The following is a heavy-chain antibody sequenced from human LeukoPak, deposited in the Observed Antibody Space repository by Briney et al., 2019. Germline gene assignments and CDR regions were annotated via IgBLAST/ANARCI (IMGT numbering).Heavy chain of an antibody. J-gene: IGHJ4*02. CDR2: IGAGGTFT. V-gene: IGHV3-23*01. CDR3: AKERDYTTYGYFFDY. Sequence: PGGSLRLSCTASGFTFSSYAMSWVRQAPGKGLEWVSDIGAGGTFTYYADSVKGRVTISRDNSRNTLYLQMNSLRAGYTSVYYCAKERDYTTYGYFFDYWGQGTLVSVSS. CDR1: GFTFSSYA. D-gene: IGHD4-11*01.